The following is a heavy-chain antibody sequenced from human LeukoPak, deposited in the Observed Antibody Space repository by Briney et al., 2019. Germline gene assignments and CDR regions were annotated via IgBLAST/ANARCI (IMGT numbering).Heavy chain of an antibody. D-gene: IGHD3-22*01. V-gene: IGHV4-59*01. Sequence: SSETLSLTCTVSGGSISSYYWSWIRQPPGKGLEWIGYIYYSGSTNYNPSLKSRVSISVDTSKNQFSLKLSSVTAADTAVYYCARSGRYYDSSGLYYFDYWGQGTLVTVSS. CDR1: GGSISSYY. CDR3: ARSGRYYDSSGLYYFDY. J-gene: IGHJ4*02. CDR2: IYYSGST.